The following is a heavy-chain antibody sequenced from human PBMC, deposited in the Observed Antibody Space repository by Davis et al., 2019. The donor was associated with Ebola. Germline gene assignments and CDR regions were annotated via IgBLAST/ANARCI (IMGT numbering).Heavy chain of an antibody. J-gene: IGHJ4*02. CDR2: ISSSSSTI. D-gene: IGHD6-19*01. V-gene: IGHV3-48*01. Sequence: GESLKISCAASGFTFSSYSMNWVRQAPGKGLEWVSYISSSSSTIYYADSVKGRFTISRDNAKNSLYLQMNSLRAEDTAVYYCAKDMYSSGWYWDYWGQGTLVTVSS. CDR1: GFTFSSYS. CDR3: AKDMYSSGWYWDY.